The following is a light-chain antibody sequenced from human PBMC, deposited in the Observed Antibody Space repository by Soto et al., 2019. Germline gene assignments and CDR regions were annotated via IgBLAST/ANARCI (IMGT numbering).Light chain of an antibody. V-gene: IGLV1-40*01. J-gene: IGLJ1*01. CDR1: SSNIGAGYD. Sequence: QSVLTQPRSVCGAPGQRVTISCTESSSNIGAGYDVHWYQQRPGTAPKLLIYGNKNRPSGVPDRFSGSKSGTSASLAITGLQAEDEADYYCQSYDSSLSVSYVFGTGTKVTVL. CDR3: QSYDSSLSVSYV. CDR2: GNK.